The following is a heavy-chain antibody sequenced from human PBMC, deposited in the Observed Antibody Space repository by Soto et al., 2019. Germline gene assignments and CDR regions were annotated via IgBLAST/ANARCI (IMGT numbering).Heavy chain of an antibody. V-gene: IGHV3-64*01. J-gene: IGHJ4*02. CDR3: ARDGRAMNDY. Sequence: EVQLVESGGGLVQPGGSLRLSCAASGFTFSTYAMQWVRQAPGKGLEFVSSISSNGGTTNYAYSVKGRFTISRDNSRDTLYLQMGSLRPEDMAVYYCARDGRAMNDYWGQGTLVPVSS. D-gene: IGHD5-18*01. CDR2: ISSNGGTT. CDR1: GFTFSTYA.